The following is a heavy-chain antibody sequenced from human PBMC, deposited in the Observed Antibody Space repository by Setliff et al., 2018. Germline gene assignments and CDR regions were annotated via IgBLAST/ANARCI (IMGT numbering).Heavy chain of an antibody. CDR1: GGSISSSSYY. CDR3: TKGRVGLAARAGY. D-gene: IGHD1-26*01. Sequence: PSETLSLTCTVSGGSISSSSYYWGWIRQPPGKGLEWIGSIYYSGSTYYNPSLGSRVTISVDTSRNQFSLQLRSVTSADTAIYYCTKGRVGLAARAGYWGQGTLVTVSS. J-gene: IGHJ4*02. CDR2: IYYSGST. V-gene: IGHV4-39*07.